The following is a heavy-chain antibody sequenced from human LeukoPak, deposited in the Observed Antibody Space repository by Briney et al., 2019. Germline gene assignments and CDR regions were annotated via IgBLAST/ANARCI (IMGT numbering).Heavy chain of an antibody. CDR2: IYPGDSDT. J-gene: IGHJ4*02. CDR3: ARQDWLLYSSSGADY. V-gene: IGHV5-51*01. D-gene: IGHD6-6*01. Sequence: GESLKISCEASGYNFTTYWIGWVRQMPGKGLEWMGIIYPGDSDTRYSPSFQGQVTISADKSISTAYLQWSSLKASDTAMYYCARQDWLLYSSSGADYWGQGTLVTVSS. CDR1: GYNFTTYW.